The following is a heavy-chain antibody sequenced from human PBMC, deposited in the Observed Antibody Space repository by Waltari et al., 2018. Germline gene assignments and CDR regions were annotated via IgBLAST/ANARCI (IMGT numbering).Heavy chain of an antibody. CDR1: GFTFSSYA. J-gene: IGHJ6*02. CDR2: ISGSGGST. D-gene: IGHD6-19*01. CDR3: AKERRAVAGYGMDV. Sequence: EVQLLESGGGLVQPGGSLRLSCAASGFTFSSYAMSWVRQAPGKGLAWVSAISGSGGSTSYADSVKGRCTISRDNSKNTLYLQMNSLRAEDTAVYYCAKERRAVAGYGMDVWGQGTTVTVSS. V-gene: IGHV3-23*01.